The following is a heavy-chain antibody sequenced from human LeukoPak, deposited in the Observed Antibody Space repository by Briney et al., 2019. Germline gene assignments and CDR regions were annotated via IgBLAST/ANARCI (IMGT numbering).Heavy chain of an antibody. V-gene: IGHV3-20*01. CDR3: ARGRGSYDAFDI. J-gene: IGHJ3*02. D-gene: IGHD1-26*01. CDR2: INWNGGST. Sequence: PGGSLRLSCAASGFTFDDYGMSWVRQAPGKGLEWVSGINWNGGSTGYADSVKGRFTISRDNAKNSLYLQMNSLRAEDTALYHCARGRGSYDAFDIWGQGTMVTVSS. CDR1: GFTFDDYG.